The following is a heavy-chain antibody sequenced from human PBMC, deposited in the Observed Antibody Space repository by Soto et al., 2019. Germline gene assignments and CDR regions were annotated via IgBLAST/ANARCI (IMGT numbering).Heavy chain of an antibody. Sequence: QVQLVESGGGVVQPGRSLRLSCAASGFTFSSYGMHWVRQAPGKGLEWVAVISYDGSNKYYADSVKGRFTIYRDNSKNTLYLQMNSRRAEDTAVYYCAKDRYDILTGYHEYYFDYWGQGTLVTVSS. D-gene: IGHD3-9*01. CDR3: AKDRYDILTGYHEYYFDY. J-gene: IGHJ4*02. CDR1: GFTFSSYG. CDR2: ISYDGSNK. V-gene: IGHV3-30*18.